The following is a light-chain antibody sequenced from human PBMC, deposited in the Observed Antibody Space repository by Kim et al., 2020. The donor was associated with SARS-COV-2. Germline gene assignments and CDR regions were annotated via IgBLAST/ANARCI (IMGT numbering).Light chain of an antibody. CDR2: DVS. CDR1: SSDIGAYNY. CDR3: CSLAGSYTWV. J-gene: IGLJ3*02. V-gene: IGLV2-11*01. Sequence: QSALTQPRSVSGSPGQSVTISCTGTSSDIGAYNYVSWYQHHPGRAPKLIFWDVSERPSGVPDRFSGSKSGITASLTISGLQAEDEADYYCCSLAGSYTWVFGGGTQLTVL.